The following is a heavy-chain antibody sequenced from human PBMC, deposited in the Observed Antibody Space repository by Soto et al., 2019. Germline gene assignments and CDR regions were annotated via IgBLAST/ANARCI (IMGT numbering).Heavy chain of an antibody. J-gene: IGHJ1*01. Sequence: EVQLLESGGGLAQPGGSLRLSCAASGFTFGNYAMSWVRQAPGKGLEWVSAISGYGDRTYYADSVKGRYTSSRDNSKSTLYLQMNSLRADDTAVYYCVLADCDCTDCGRFPPWGQGTLVSVSS. D-gene: IGHD2-8*02. CDR1: GFTFGNYA. CDR2: ISGYGDRT. CDR3: VLADCDCTDCGRFPP. V-gene: IGHV3-23*01.